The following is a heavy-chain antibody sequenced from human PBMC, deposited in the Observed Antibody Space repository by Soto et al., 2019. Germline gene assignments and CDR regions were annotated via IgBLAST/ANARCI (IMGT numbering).Heavy chain of an antibody. CDR2: ISYDGSNK. CDR3: AKTSGGSTFDY. J-gene: IGHJ4*02. D-gene: IGHD2-15*01. Sequence: GGSLRLSCTASGFTFSSYGMHWVRQAPGKGLEWVAVISYDGSNKYYADSVKGRFTISRDNSKNTLYLQMNSLRAEDTAVYYCAKTSGGSTFDYWGQGTLVTVSS. V-gene: IGHV3-30*18. CDR1: GFTFSSYG.